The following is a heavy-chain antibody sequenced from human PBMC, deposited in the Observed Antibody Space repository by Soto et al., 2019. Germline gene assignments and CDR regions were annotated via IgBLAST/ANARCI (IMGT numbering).Heavy chain of an antibody. CDR2: ISAYNGNT. D-gene: IGHD2-15*01. Sequence: ASVKVSCKASGYTFTSYGISWVRQAPGQGLEWMGWISAYNGNTNYAQKLQGRVTMTTDTSTSTAYMELRSLRSDDTAVYYCARAYCSGGSCYSSGMDVWGQGTTVTVSS. CDR3: ARAYCSGGSCYSSGMDV. CDR1: GYTFTSYG. J-gene: IGHJ6*02. V-gene: IGHV1-18*01.